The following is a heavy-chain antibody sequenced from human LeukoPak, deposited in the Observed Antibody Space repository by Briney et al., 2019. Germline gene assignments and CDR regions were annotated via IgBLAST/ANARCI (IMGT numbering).Heavy chain of an antibody. CDR2: ISYDGSNK. D-gene: IGHD3-10*01. V-gene: IGHV3-30*18. CDR1: GFTFSSYG. J-gene: IGHJ4*02. Sequence: PGGSLRLSCAASGFTFSSYGMRWVRQAPGKGLEWVAVISYDGSNKYYADSVKGRFTISRDNSKNTLYLQTNSLRAEDTAVYYCAKESGYYPRQEFDYWGQGTLVTVSS. CDR3: AKESGYYPRQEFDY.